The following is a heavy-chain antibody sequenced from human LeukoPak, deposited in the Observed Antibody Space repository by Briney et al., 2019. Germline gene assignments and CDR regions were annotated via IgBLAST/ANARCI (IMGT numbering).Heavy chain of an antibody. V-gene: IGHV3-64*02. J-gene: IGHJ6*04. CDR2: ISSSGGPA. Sequence: GSLRLSCAASTFTFSTYTMNWVRQAPGKGLEYVASISSSGGPAYYAASVRDRFTISRDNSKKMLYLQMGSLRAEDMAVYYCAELGITMIGGVWGKGTTVTISS. D-gene: IGHD3-10*02. CDR1: TFTFSTYT. CDR3: AELGITMIGGV.